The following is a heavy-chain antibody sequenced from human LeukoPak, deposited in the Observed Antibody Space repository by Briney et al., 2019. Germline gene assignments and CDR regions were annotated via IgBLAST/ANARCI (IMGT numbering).Heavy chain of an antibody. CDR3: AKDYNFWAGYFTDY. J-gene: IGHJ4*02. D-gene: IGHD3/OR15-3a*01. V-gene: IGHV3-23*01. CDR1: GCTFNNYA. Sequence: GGSLRLSCTASGCTFNNYAMNWVRQAPGKGLEWLSGISGNGGQTYYADSVKGRFTISRDNSENTLFLQMNSLGAADTAVYYCAKDYNFWAGYFTDYWGQGTLVTVSS. CDR2: ISGNGGQT.